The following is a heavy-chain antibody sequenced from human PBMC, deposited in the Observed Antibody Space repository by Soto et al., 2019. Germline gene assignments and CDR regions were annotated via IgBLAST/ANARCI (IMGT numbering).Heavy chain of an antibody. CDR3: ARAERRLGFDY. Sequence: QLQLQESGSGLVKPSQTLSLTCAVSGGSISSGGYSWSWIRQPPGKGLEWIGYIYHSGSTYYNPSHKSRVTISVDRSKNQFALKLSCVTAADTAVYYCARAERRLGFDYWGQGTLVTVSS. J-gene: IGHJ4*02. D-gene: IGHD3-16*01. V-gene: IGHV4-30-2*01. CDR2: IYHSGST. CDR1: GGSISSGGYS.